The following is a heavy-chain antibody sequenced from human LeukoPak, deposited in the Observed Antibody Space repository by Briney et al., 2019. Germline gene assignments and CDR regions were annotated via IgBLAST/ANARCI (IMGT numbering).Heavy chain of an antibody. Sequence: SLKLSCTASGYTFTSYYMHWVRQAPGQGLEWIGIINTSGGSTSYAQKFQGRVTMTRDTSTSPVYMELSSLRAEDTAVYYCARGKDRVGWFDPWGQGTLVTVSS. CDR2: INTSGGST. D-gene: IGHD1-14*01. V-gene: IGHV1-46*01. CDR1: GYTFTSYY. J-gene: IGHJ5*02. CDR3: ARGKDRVGWFDP.